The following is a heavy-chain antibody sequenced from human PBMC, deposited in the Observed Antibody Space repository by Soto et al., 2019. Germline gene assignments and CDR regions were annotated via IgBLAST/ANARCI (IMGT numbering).Heavy chain of an antibody. CDR2: IYYSGST. J-gene: IGHJ4*02. Sequence: SETLSLTCTVSGGSISSSSYYWGWIRQPPGKGLEWIGSIYYSGSTYYNPSLKSRVTISVDTSKNQFSLKLSSVTAAEPAVYYFARHKPTPAGYDSSGYWRDRQSPERKLRPLDFDYWGQGTLVTVSS. V-gene: IGHV4-39*01. CDR1: GGSISSSSYY. D-gene: IGHD3-22*01. CDR3: ARHKPTPAGYDSSGYWRDRQSPERKLRPLDFDY.